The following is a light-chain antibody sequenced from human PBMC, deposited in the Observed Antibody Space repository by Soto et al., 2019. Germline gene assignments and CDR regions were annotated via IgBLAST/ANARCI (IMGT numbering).Light chain of an antibody. CDR2: EVN. Sequence: QSVLTQPPSASGSPGQSVTISCTGTSNDIGGYTYVSWYQHHPGKAPKLMIYEVNKRPSGVPDRFSGSKSCNTASLTVSGLQAEDEADYYCTSFAGSNSYVFGTGTKVTVL. CDR1: SNDIGGYTY. CDR3: TSFAGSNSYV. J-gene: IGLJ1*01. V-gene: IGLV2-8*01.